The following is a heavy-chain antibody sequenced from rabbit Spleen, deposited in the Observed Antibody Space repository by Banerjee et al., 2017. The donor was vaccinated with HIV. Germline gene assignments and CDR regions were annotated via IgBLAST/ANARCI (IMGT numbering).Heavy chain of an antibody. CDR3: ARDTSSSFSSYGMDL. Sequence: QEQLVESGGGLVQPGASLTLTCKASGVSFSDKDVMCWVRQAPGKGLEWIACINIVTGKTVYASWAKGRFTCSKTSSTTVTLQMTRLTAADTATYFCARDTSSSFSSYGMDLWGPGTLVTVS. CDR2: INIVTGKT. CDR1: GVSFSDKDV. V-gene: IGHV1S45*01. D-gene: IGHD1-1*01. J-gene: IGHJ6*01.